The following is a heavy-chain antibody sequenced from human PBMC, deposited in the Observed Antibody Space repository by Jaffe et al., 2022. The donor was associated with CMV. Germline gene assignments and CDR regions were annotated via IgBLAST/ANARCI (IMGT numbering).Heavy chain of an antibody. CDR1: GGSISSSSYY. CDR3: ARLWGDYYYYMDV. D-gene: IGHD3-10*01. V-gene: IGHV4-39*01. CDR2: IYYSGST. Sequence: QLQLQESGPGLVKPSETLSLTCTVSGGSISSSSYYWGWIRQPPGKGLEWIGSIYYSGSTYYNPSLKSRVTISVDTSKNQFSLKLSSVTAADTAVYYCARLWGDYYYYMDVWGKGTTVTVSS. J-gene: IGHJ6*03.